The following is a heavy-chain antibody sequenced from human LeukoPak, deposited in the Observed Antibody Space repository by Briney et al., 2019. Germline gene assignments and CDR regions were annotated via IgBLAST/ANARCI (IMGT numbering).Heavy chain of an antibody. CDR2: LTSDETP. CDR3: ARSSDHAFDI. Sequence: GGSLRLSCAASGFTFSNYWMHWVRQAPGKGLVWVSRLTSDETPTYADPVRGRFTVSRDNSRNTLYLQMNSLRDEGTAVYYCARSSDHAFDIWGQGTMVTVSS. V-gene: IGHV3-74*01. J-gene: IGHJ3*02. CDR1: GFTFSNYW.